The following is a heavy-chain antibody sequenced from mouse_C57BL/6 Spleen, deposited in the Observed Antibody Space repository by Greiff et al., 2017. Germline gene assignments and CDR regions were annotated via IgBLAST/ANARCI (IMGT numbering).Heavy chain of an antibody. CDR1: GYTFTDYY. V-gene: IGHV1-76*01. CDR3: ARGDDGYSWFAY. J-gene: IGHJ3*01. CDR2: IYPGSGNP. D-gene: IGHD2-3*01. Sequence: QVQLLQSGAELVRPGASVKLSCKASGYTFTDYYINWVKQRPGQGLEWIARIYPGSGNPYYNEKFKGKATLTAEKSSSTAYMQLSSLTSEDSAVYFCARGDDGYSWFAYWGQGTLVTVSA.